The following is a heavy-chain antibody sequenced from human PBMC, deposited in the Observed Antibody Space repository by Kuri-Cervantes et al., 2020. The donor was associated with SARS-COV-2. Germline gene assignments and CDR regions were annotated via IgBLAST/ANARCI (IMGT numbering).Heavy chain of an antibody. V-gene: IGHV3-23*01. CDR3: AKRFVVPTNGTDYFDY. Sequence: GGSLRLSCTASTLTFSDYAMSWVRQAPGKGLEWVSTISGSSDYTYYAESADYAEPVEGRFTISRDISKKTLYLQMHRLRAEDTAVYYCAKRFVVPTNGTDYFDYWGQGTLVTVSS. CDR1: TLTFSDYA. J-gene: IGHJ4*02. CDR2: ISGSSDYT. D-gene: IGHD3-10*01.